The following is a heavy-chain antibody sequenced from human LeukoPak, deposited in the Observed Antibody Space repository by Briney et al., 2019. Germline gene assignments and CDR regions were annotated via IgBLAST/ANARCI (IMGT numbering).Heavy chain of an antibody. CDR1: GFTFDDYA. V-gene: IGHV3-9*01. CDR3: ARVNSGSYGFDY. D-gene: IGHD1-26*01. J-gene: IGHJ4*02. Sequence: SLRLSCAASGFTFDDYAMHWVRQAPGKGLEWVSGISWNSGSIGYADSVKGRFTISRDNAKNSLYLQMNSLRAEDTAVYYCARVNSGSYGFDYWGQGTLVTVSS. CDR2: ISWNSGSI.